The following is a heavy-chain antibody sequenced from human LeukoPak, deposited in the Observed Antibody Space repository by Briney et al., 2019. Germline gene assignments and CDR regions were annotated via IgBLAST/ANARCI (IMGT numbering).Heavy chain of an antibody. V-gene: IGHV4-39*01. CDR2: ITYSGTT. D-gene: IGHD3-16*02. J-gene: IGHJ4*02. CDR3: APAYIWGSFRTFNY. Sequence: PSETLSLTCTVSGGSFSSSSYYWGWIRQPPGKGLEWVGSITYSGTTYYNPSLKSRVTISVDTSKSQFSLKLTSVTAADTAVYYCAPAYIWGSFRTFNYWGQGTLVTVSS. CDR1: GGSFSSSSYY.